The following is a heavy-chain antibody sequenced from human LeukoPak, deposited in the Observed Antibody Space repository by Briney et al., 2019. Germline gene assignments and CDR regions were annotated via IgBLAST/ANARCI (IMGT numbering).Heavy chain of an antibody. CDR2: ISYDGASK. J-gene: IGHJ6*02. V-gene: IGHV3-30-3*01. CDR3: ARGGGLDV. Sequence: GGSLRLSCAASGFTFSTYGFHWVRQAPGGGLEWVALISYDGASKYYADSVKGRFTISRDNAKNSLYLQMSNLRAEDTAVYFCARGGGLDVWGQGATVTVSS. D-gene: IGHD3-16*01. CDR1: GFTFSTYG.